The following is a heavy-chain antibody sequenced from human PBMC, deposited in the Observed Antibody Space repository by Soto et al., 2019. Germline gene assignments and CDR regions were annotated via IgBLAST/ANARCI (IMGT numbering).Heavy chain of an antibody. CDR1: GFTVSSNY. CDR2: IYSGGST. Sequence: GGSLRLSCAASGFTVSSNYMSWVRQAPGKGLEWVSVIYSGGSTYYADSVKGRFTISRDNSKNTLYLQTNSLRAEDTAVYYCAREILLDYYDSSGYYGAFDIWGQGTMVTVSS. V-gene: IGHV3-53*01. D-gene: IGHD3-22*01. CDR3: AREILLDYYDSSGYYGAFDI. J-gene: IGHJ3*02.